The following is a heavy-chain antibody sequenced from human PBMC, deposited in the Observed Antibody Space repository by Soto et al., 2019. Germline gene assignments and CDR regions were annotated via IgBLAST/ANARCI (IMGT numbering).Heavy chain of an antibody. CDR1: GFTFSSYA. D-gene: IGHD6-6*01. CDR2: ISGSGGST. Sequence: GGSLRLSCAASGFTFSSYAMSWVRQAPGKGLEWVSAISGSGGSTYYADSGRGRFTISRDNSKNTLYLQMNSLRAEDTAVYYCAKSGPYSSSSFYYYYGMDVWGQGTTVTVSS. V-gene: IGHV3-23*01. J-gene: IGHJ6*02. CDR3: AKSGPYSSSSFYYYYGMDV.